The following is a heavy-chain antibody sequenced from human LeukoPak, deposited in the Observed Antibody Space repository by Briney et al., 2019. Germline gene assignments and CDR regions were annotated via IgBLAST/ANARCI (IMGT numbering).Heavy chain of an antibody. CDR3: AKGSYRFFDY. CDR2: ISGSGGST. V-gene: IGHV3-23*01. D-gene: IGHD1-26*01. CDR1: GFTVSNNY. J-gene: IGHJ4*02. Sequence: GGSLRLSCAASGFTVSNNYMSWVRQAPGKGLEWVSAISGSGGSTYYADSVKGRFTISRDNSKNTLYLQMNSLRAEDTAVCYCAKGSYRFFDYWGQGTLVTVSS.